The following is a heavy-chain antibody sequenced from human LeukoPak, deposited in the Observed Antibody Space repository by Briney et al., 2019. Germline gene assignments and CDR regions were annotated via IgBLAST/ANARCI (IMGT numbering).Heavy chain of an antibody. CDR3: ARGRADVTTREFDY. V-gene: IGHV1-69*05. J-gene: IGHJ4*02. CDR1: GGTFSSYA. Sequence: ASVKVSCKASGGTFSSYAISWVRQAPGQGLEWRGRIIPIFGTANYAQKFQGRVTITTDESTSTAYMELSSLRSEDTAVYYCARGRADVTTREFDYWGQGTLVTVSS. D-gene: IGHD4-11*01. CDR2: IIPIFGTA.